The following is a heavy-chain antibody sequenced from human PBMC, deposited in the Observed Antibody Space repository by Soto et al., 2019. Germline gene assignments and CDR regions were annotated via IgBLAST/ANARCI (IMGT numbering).Heavy chain of an antibody. V-gene: IGHV4-61*03. CDR1: GDSVSNINFY. D-gene: IGHD1-20*01. Sequence: LSLTCTVSGDSVSNINFYGSWIRQSPGKSLEWIGFINYNGNTNYNPSLRSRVTISLNPSNNPLSLTLTYATATDTPRYSCAREFSGTDHYKYDIDVWGQGAAVTAP. J-gene: IGHJ6*02. CDR2: INYNGNT. CDR3: AREFSGTDHYKYDIDV.